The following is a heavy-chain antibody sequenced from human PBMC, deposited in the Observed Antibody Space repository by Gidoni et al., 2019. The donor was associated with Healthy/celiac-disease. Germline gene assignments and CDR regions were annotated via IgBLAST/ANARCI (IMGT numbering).Heavy chain of an antibody. CDR2: ISYDGSNK. CDR1: GFTFSSYA. J-gene: IGHJ4*02. Sequence: QVQLVESGGGVVQPGRSLRLSCAASGFTFSSYAMHWVRQAPGKGLEWVAVISYDGSNKYYADSVKGRFTISRDNSKNTLYLQMNSLRAEDTAVYYCARDPRYYYDSSGSFDYWGQGTLVTVSS. D-gene: IGHD3-22*01. CDR3: ARDPRYYYDSSGSFDY. V-gene: IGHV3-30*01.